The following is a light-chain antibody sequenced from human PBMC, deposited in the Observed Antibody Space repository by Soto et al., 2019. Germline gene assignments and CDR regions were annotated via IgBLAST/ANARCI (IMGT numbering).Light chain of an antibody. CDR2: AAS. CDR3: QGLNDYPIT. Sequence: DIQLTQSPSFLSASVGDRVTITCRASQGISSYLAWYQQKPGEAPKLLIYAASTLRGGVPSRVSGSGSGTEFTLTISSLQPEDFATYYCQGLNDYPITFGQGTRLEIK. J-gene: IGKJ5*01. V-gene: IGKV1-9*01. CDR1: QGISSY.